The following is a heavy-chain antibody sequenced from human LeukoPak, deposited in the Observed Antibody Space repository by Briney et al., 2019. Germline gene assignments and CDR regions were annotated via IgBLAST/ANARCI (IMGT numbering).Heavy chain of an antibody. CDR1: GFTFSSYE. V-gene: IGHV3-48*03. D-gene: IGHD6-19*01. CDR3: ARVQDGAVRH. J-gene: IGHJ4*02. Sequence: PGGSLRLSCAASGFTFSSYEMNWVRQAPGKGLEWVSYISSSGSTIYYADSVKGRFTISRDNAKNSLYLQMNNLRAEDTAVYYCARVQDGAVRHWGQGTLVTVSS. CDR2: ISSSGSTI.